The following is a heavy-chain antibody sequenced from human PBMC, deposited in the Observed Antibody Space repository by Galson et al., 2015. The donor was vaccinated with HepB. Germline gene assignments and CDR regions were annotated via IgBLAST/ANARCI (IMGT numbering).Heavy chain of an antibody. J-gene: IGHJ2*01. CDR2: IVVSSGNT. CDR1: GYIFTSSA. CDR3: AADSPPYYYDTSGNFGYFDL. V-gene: IGHV1-58*02. D-gene: IGHD3-22*01. Sequence: SVKVSCKASGYIFTSSAMQWVRQARGQRLEWIGWIVVSSGNTNYAQKFHERVIITRDMSTNTAYMELNSLRSEDTAVYYCAADSPPYYYDTSGNFGYFDLWGRGTLVTVSS.